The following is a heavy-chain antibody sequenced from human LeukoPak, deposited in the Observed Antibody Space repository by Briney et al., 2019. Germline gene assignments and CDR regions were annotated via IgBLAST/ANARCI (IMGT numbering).Heavy chain of an antibody. CDR2: IHPGNSDI. D-gene: IGHD4/OR15-4a*01. J-gene: IGHJ4*02. CDR1: GYSFTSYW. CDR3: ANFYGDKDSDFAY. Sequence: GESLKISCKGSGYSFTSYWIGWVRQMPGKGLEWMGIIHPGNSDIRYSPSFEGQVTVSVDKSISTAYLQWSSLKASDSAMYYCANFYGDKDSDFAYWGQGTLVTVSS. V-gene: IGHV5-51*01.